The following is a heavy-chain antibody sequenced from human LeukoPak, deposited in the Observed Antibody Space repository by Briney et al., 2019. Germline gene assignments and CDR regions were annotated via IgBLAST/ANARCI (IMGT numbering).Heavy chain of an antibody. CDR2: INHSGST. CDR1: GGSFSGYY. Sequence: PSETLSLTCAVYGGSFSGYYWSSIRQPPGKGLEWIGEINHSGSTNYNPSLKSRVTISVDTSKNQFSLKLSSVTAADTAVYYCARVVPAAIVNWFDPWGQGTLVTVSS. J-gene: IGHJ5*02. V-gene: IGHV4-34*01. D-gene: IGHD2-2*02. CDR3: ARVVPAAIVNWFDP.